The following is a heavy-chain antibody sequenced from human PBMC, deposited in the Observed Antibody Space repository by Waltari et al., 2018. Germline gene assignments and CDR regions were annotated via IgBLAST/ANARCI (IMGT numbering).Heavy chain of an antibody. J-gene: IGHJ4*02. CDR3: AGLGYCSSTSCWDY. V-gene: IGHV4-38-2*01. CDR2: IYHSGST. D-gene: IGHD2-2*01. Sequence: QVQLQESGPGLVKPAETLSLTCAVSGYSIRSGYYWGWIRQPPGKGLEWIGSIYHSGSTYYNPSLKSRVTISVDTSKNQFSLKLSSVTAADTAVYYCAGLGYCSSTSCWDYWGQGTLVTVSS. CDR1: GYSIRSGYY.